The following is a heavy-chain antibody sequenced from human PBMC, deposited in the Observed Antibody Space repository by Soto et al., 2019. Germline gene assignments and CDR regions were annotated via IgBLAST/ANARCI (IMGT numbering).Heavy chain of an antibody. Sequence: ASVKVSCKASGYTFVSYGITWVRQAPGQGLEWMGWIDTYNDNTNYTQHLQGRVTMTTDTATSTAYMELRSLRSDDTAVYYCARTSMTTLYSSYFDYCGQGXLVTVYS. CDR3: ARTSMTTLYSSYFDY. CDR1: GYTFVSYG. J-gene: IGHJ4*02. D-gene: IGHD3-22*01. V-gene: IGHV1-18*01. CDR2: IDTYNDNT.